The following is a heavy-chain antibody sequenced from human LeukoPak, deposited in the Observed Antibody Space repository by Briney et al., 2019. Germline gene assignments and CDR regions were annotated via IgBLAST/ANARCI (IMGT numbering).Heavy chain of an antibody. V-gene: IGHV3-30*10. J-gene: IGHJ4*02. Sequence: GGSLRLSCSASGFTFRNYHMHWVRQAPGKGLEWVAFISTDGRHKTYTDSVMGRFTISRDNSKNKLYLQMNGLRHEDGGVFYCARGFESGFGSWGQGSLIAVSS. D-gene: IGHD3-9*01. CDR1: GFTFRNYH. CDR3: ARGFESGFGS. CDR2: ISTDGRHK.